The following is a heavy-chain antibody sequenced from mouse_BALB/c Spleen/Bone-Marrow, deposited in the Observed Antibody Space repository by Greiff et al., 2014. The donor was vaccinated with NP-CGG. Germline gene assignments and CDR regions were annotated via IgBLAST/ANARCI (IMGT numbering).Heavy chain of an antibody. CDR2: ICAGGST. Sequence: QVQLQQSGPGLVAPSQSLSITCTVSGFSVTSYGVHWVRQPPGKGLEWLGVICAGGSTNYNSALMSRLSISKDNSKSQVFLKMNSRQTDDTAMCYSARVYLWYFDVGGAGTTVTVSS. CDR3: ARVYLWYFDV. V-gene: IGHV2-9*02. CDR1: GFSVTSYG. J-gene: IGHJ1*01. D-gene: IGHD1-3*01.